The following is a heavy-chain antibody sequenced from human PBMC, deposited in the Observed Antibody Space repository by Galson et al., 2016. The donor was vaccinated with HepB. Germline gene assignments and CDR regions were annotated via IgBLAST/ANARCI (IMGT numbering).Heavy chain of an antibody. D-gene: IGHD6-6*01. Sequence: SVKVSCKASGYTFTNYYIHWVRQAPGQGLEWVGDINPSGTSTSYAQKFQGRVTVSRDTSTSTVYMELSSLRSEDTAVYYCARDLYSSSSGQEGMYIWGQGTTVTVAS. CDR2: INPSGTST. V-gene: IGHV1-46*01. CDR1: GYTFTNYY. CDR3: ARDLYSSSSGQEGMYI. J-gene: IGHJ6*02.